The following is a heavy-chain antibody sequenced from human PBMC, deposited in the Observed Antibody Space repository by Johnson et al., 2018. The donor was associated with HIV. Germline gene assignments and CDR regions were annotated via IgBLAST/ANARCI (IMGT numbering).Heavy chain of an antibody. Sequence: EVQLVESGGGLVQPGMSLRLSCPASGFTFDDYAMHWVRQAPGKGLEWVSGISWNSGIIGYADSVKGRFTISRDNSKNTLSLQMSSLRAEDTAVYYCAKVADPYCGGDCYSWLFAFDFWGHGTMVTVSS. D-gene: IGHD2-21*02. J-gene: IGHJ3*01. V-gene: IGHV3-9*01. CDR2: ISWNSGII. CDR3: AKVADPYCGGDCYSWLFAFDF. CDR1: GFTFDDYA.